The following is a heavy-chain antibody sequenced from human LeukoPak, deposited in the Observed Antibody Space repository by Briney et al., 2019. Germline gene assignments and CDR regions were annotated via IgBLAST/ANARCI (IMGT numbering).Heavy chain of an antibody. J-gene: IGHJ6*02. D-gene: IGHD6-13*01. CDR3: ARGIAAAGKDYYGMDV. CDR1: GFTFSSYD. V-gene: IGHV3-13*05. CDR2: IGTAGDP. Sequence: GGSLRLSCAASGFTFSSYDMHWVRQATGKGLEWASAIGTAGDPYYPGSVKGRFTVSRENAKNSLYLQMNSLRAGDTAVYYCARGIAAAGKDYYGMDVWGQGTTVTVSS.